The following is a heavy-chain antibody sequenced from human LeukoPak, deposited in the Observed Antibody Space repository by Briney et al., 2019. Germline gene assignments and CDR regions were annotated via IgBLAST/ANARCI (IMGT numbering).Heavy chain of an antibody. CDR1: GGSISSYY. V-gene: IGHV4-4*09. CDR3: ARRVVEMATIRGYYYYMDV. J-gene: IGHJ6*03. CDR2: IYTSGST. D-gene: IGHD5-24*01. Sequence: SETLSLTCTVSGGSISSYYWSWIRQPPGKGLEGIGYIYTSGSTNYNPSLKSRVTISVDTSKNQFSLKLSSVTAADTAVYYCARRVVEMATIRGYYYYMDVWGKGTTVTVSS.